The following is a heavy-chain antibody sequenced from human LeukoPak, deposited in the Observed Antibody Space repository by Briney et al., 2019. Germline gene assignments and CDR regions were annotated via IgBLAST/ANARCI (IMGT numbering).Heavy chain of an antibody. D-gene: IGHD6-13*01. Sequence: PSQTLSLTCTVSGGSISSGGYYWSWIRQHPGKGLEWIGYIYYSGSTYYNPSLKSRVTISVDTSKNQFSLKLSSVTAADTAMYYCARGLSSSWYFDYWGQGTLVTVSS. CDR3: ARGLSSSWYFDY. CDR1: GGSISSGGYY. J-gene: IGHJ4*02. CDR2: IYYSGST. V-gene: IGHV4-31*03.